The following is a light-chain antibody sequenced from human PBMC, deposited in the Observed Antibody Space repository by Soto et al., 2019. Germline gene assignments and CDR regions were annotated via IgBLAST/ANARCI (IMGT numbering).Light chain of an antibody. V-gene: IGKV3-20*01. Sequence: EIVLTQSPATLSLSPGERATLSCRASQSLSSSSLARYQQKPGQAPRLLISGASSRAADIPDRFSGSGSGTDFTLTINRLEPEDFAVYHCQQYDSSPRTFGQGTKVEIK. CDR1: QSLSSSS. CDR2: GAS. J-gene: IGKJ1*01. CDR3: QQYDSSPRT.